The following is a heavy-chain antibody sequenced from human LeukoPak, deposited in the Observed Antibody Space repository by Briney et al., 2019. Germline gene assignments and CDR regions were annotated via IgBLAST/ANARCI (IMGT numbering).Heavy chain of an antibody. J-gene: IGHJ4*02. D-gene: IGHD1-26*01. CDR2: IYTSGST. V-gene: IGHV4-4*09. Sequence: SETLSLTCTVSGGSISSYYWSWIRQPPGKGLEWIGYIYTSGSTNYNPSLKSRVTISIDTSKNQFSLKLSSVTAADTAVYYCARGGPRRGRLLGGWGQGTLVTVSS. CDR3: ARGGPRRGRLLGG. CDR1: GGSISSYY.